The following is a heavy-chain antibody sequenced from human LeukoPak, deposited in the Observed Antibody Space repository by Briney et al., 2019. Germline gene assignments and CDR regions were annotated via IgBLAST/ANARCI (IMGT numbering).Heavy chain of an antibody. CDR3: ARHSSGWYVWFDP. J-gene: IGHJ5*02. CDR2: IYYSGST. D-gene: IGHD6-19*01. V-gene: IGHV4-31*03. CDR1: GGSISSGGYY. Sequence: SETLSLTCTVSGGSISSGGYYWSWIRQHPGKGLEWIGYIYYSGSTYYNPSLKSRVTISVDTSKNQFSLKLSSVTAADTAVYYCARHSSGWYVWFDPWGQGTLVTVSS.